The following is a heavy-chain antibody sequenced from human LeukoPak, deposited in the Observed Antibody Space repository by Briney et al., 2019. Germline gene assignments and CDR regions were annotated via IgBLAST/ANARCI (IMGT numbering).Heavy chain of an antibody. D-gene: IGHD5-18*01. CDR1: GFTFSSYW. V-gene: IGHV3-74*01. Sequence: GGSLRLSCAASGFTFSSYWMHWVRQAPGKGLVWVSRINSDGSSTSYADSVKGRFTISRDNAKNTLYLQMNSLRAEDTAVYYCAKYSYGSPWSPGYFDYWGQGTLVTVSS. CDR3: AKYSYGSPWSPGYFDY. CDR2: INSDGSST. J-gene: IGHJ4*02.